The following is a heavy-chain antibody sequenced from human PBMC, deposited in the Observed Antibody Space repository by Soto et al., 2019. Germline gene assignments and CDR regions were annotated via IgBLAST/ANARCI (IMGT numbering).Heavy chain of an antibody. D-gene: IGHD3-22*01. CDR3: ARPRGTMIVVVPDAFDI. CDR1: GYSFTSYW. CDR2: IYPGDSDT. J-gene: IGHJ3*02. Sequence: VESLKISCKGSGYSFTSYWIGWVRQMPGKGLEWMGIIYPGDSDTRYSPSFQGQVTISADKSISTAYLQWSSLKASDTAMYYCARPRGTMIVVVPDAFDIWGQGTMVTVSS. V-gene: IGHV5-51*01.